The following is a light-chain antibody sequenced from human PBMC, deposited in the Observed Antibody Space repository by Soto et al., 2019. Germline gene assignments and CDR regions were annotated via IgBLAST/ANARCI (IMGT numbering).Light chain of an antibody. CDR1: QTVSSY. V-gene: IGKV3-11*01. J-gene: IGKJ5*01. CDR3: QQRSTSIT. Sequence: IVLTQSPATLSLWPGETAILSCRASQTVSSYLSGYQHKPGQAPRLLIYDASKRAPGIPARFSGSGSGTDFTLTISSLEPEDFAVYYCQQRSTSITFGQGTRLEIE. CDR2: DAS.